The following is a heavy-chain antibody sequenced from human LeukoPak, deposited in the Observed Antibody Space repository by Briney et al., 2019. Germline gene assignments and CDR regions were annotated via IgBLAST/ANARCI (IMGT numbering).Heavy chain of an antibody. CDR1: GFTFTNYW. CDR2: INQDGSVI. J-gene: IGHJ4*02. Sequence: GGSLRLSCAASGFTFTNYWMTWVRQAPGKGLEWVANINQDGSVIYYVDSLKGRFTISRDNAKKSVHLQMNSLRVEDTAVYLCARIGYSSRSLDYWGQGTLVTVSS. CDR3: ARIGYSSRSLDY. D-gene: IGHD2-2*01. V-gene: IGHV3-7*01.